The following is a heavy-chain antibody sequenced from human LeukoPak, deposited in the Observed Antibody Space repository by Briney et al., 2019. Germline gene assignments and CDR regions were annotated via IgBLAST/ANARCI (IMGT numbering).Heavy chain of an antibody. CDR3: ARDATVRDYSNSDY. D-gene: IGHD4-11*01. V-gene: IGHV1-2*02. CDR2: INPNSGGT. CDR1: GYTFTGYY. J-gene: IGHJ4*02. Sequence: ASVKVSFKASGYTFTGYYIHWVRQAPGQGLEWMGWINPNSGGTNYAQKFQGRVTMTRDTSISTAYMELSRLTSDDTAVYYCARDATVRDYSNSDYWGQGTLVTVSS.